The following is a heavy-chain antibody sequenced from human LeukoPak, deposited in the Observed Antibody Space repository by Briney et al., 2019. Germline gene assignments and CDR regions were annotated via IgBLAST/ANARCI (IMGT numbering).Heavy chain of an antibody. CDR3: AREVWELTYFES. J-gene: IGHJ4*02. D-gene: IGHD1-26*01. CDR2: IVPIYNKP. CDR1: GRTFMTSA. Sequence: SVRVSFKASGRTFMTSALTWLRQAPGQGLEWMGEIVPIYNKPKYAQNFQGRVTIIADETTSTVYMELSGLRPDDTAVYFCAREVWELTYFESWGQGTLVVVSS. V-gene: IGHV1-69*01.